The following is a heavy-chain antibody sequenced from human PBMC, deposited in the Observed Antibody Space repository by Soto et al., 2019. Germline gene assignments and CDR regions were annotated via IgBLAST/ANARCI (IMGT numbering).Heavy chain of an antibody. D-gene: IGHD3-22*01. V-gene: IGHV1-69*12. CDR1: GGTFSSYA. J-gene: IGHJ4*02. CDR2: IIPIFGTA. Sequence: QVQLVQSGAEVKKPGSSVKVSCKASGGTFSSYAISWVRQAPGQGLEWMGGIIPIFGTANYAQKFQGRVRITAXXSXSXXYMGRSSLRSEDTDVYYCARGFPYDSSGYARPFGYWGQGTLVTVSS. CDR3: ARGFPYDSSGYARPFGY.